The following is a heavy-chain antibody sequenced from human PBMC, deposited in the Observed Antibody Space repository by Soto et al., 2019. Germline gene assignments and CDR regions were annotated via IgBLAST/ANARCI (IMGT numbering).Heavy chain of an antibody. CDR3: AKGRSYYYYYGVDV. J-gene: IGHJ6*02. Sequence: GGSLRLSCAASGFTLSIYSINWVRQAPGKGLEWVSYIMPGSSHIFYADSVKGRFTISRDNSKSTLYLQMNSLRAEDTALYYCAKGRSYYYYYGVDVWGQGTTVTVSS. CDR2: IMPGSSHI. V-gene: IGHV3-48*01. CDR1: GFTLSIYS.